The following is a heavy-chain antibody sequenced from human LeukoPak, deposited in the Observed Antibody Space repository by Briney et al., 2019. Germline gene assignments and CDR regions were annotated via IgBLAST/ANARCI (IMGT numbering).Heavy chain of an antibody. V-gene: IGHV3-11*04. CDR1: GFTFREYY. CDR2: ISSSGSTI. Sequence: GGSLRLSCAASGFTFREYYMSWIRQAPGKGLEWVSYISSSGSTIYYADSVKGRFTISRDNAKNSLYLQMNSLRAEDTAVYYCARYSYYDFWSGYLYYFDYWGQGTLVTVSS. D-gene: IGHD3-3*01. CDR3: ARYSYYDFWSGYLYYFDY. J-gene: IGHJ4*02.